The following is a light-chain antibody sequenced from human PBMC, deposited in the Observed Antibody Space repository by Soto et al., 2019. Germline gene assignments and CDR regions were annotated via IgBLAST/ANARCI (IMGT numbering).Light chain of an antibody. CDR2: AVS. Sequence: DIQMTQSPSSLSASVGDRVTITYRASQSISNYLNWYQQKPGKAPNLLIYAVSSLRSGVPSRFSGSGSGTDFTLTISSLQPEDFATYYCQQSYSTARTFGQGTKLEIK. CDR1: QSISNY. V-gene: IGKV1-39*01. CDR3: QQSYSTART. J-gene: IGKJ2*01.